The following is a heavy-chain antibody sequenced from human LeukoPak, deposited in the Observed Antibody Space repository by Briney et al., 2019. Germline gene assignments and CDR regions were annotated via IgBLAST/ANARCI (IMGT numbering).Heavy chain of an antibody. V-gene: IGHV1-24*01. CDR1: GYTLTELS. CDR2: FDPEDGET. CDR3: ARDRRDGYTSFDY. Sequence: GASVKVSCKVSGYTLTELSMHWVRQAPGKGLEWMGGFDPEDGETIYAQKFQGRVTITTDESTSTAYMELSSLRSEDTAVYYCARDRRDGYTSFDYWGQGTLVTVSS. J-gene: IGHJ4*02. D-gene: IGHD5-24*01.